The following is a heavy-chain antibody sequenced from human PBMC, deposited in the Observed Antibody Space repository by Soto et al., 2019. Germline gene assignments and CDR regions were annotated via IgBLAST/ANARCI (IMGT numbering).Heavy chain of an antibody. CDR1: GFTFSSYG. CDR3: ARELDDYTNGLDY. CDR2: IWYDGSNK. Sequence: QVQLVESGGGVVQPGRSLRLSCAASGFTFSSYGMHWVRQAPGKGLGWVAVIWYDGSNKYYADSVKGRFTISRDNSKNTLYLQMNSLRAEDTAVYYCARELDDYTNGLDYWGQGTLVTVSS. D-gene: IGHD4-4*01. J-gene: IGHJ4*02. V-gene: IGHV3-33*01.